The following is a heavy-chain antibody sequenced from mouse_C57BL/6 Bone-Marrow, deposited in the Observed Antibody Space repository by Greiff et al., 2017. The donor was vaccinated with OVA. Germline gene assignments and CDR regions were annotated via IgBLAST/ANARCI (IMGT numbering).Heavy chain of an antibody. V-gene: IGHV1-72*01. D-gene: IGHD1-1*01. CDR1: GYTFTSYW. CDR2: IDPNSGGT. Sequence: QVQLQQPGAELVKPGASVKLSCTASGYTFTSYWMHWVKQRPGRGLEWIGRIDPNSGGTKYTAKFKSKATLTVDTPSSTAYMQLSSLTSEDSAVYYGASAYGSSYDWNFDDWGTGTTVTVSS. CDR3: ASAYGSSYDWNFDD. J-gene: IGHJ1*03.